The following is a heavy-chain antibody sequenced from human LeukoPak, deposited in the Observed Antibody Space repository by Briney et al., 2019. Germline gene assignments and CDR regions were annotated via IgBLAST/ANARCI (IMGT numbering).Heavy chain of an antibody. V-gene: IGHV1-18*01. CDR1: GYTFNTYG. D-gene: IGHD6-25*01. J-gene: IGHJ4*02. Sequence: ASVNVSCKACGYTFNTYGISWVRQAPGQGLEWMGWISTYNGDTSYVQNLQGRVTITTDTSTSTDYMELMSLRSDDTAVYFCLRDAQRPRLTPDYWGQGTLVTVSS. CDR3: LRDAQRPRLTPDY. CDR2: ISTYNGDT.